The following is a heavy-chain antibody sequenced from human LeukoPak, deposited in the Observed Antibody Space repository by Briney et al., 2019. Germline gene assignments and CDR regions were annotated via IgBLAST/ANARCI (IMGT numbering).Heavy chain of an antibody. CDR3: ARVDSSSSYAFDI. CDR1: GGSFSGYY. V-gene: IGHV4-34*01. CDR2: INHSGST. J-gene: IGHJ3*02. D-gene: IGHD6-6*01. Sequence: SETLSLTCAVYGGSFSGYYWSWIRQPPGKGLEWIGEINHSGSTNYNPSLKSRVTISVDTSKNQFSLKLSSVTAADTAVYYCARVDSSSSYAFDIRGQGTMVTVSS.